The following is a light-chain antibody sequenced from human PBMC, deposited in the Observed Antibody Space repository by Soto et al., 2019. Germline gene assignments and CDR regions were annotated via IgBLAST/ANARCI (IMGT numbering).Light chain of an antibody. CDR3: GTWDSSLSAVV. Sequence: QSVLTQPPSVSAAPGQKVTISCSGSSSNIGNNYVSWYQQLPGTDPKLLIYDNDKRPSGIPDRFSGSKSGTSATLGITGLQTGDEADYYCGTWDSSLSAVVFGGGTKLTDL. CDR2: DND. J-gene: IGLJ3*02. CDR1: SSNIGNNY. V-gene: IGLV1-51*01.